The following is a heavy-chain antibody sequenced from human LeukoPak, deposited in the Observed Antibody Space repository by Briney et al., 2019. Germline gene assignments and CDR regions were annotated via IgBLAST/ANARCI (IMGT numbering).Heavy chain of an antibody. CDR2: ISGSGGST. CDR1: GFTFSSYA. CDR3: AKDLSTMVRGVISFDY. V-gene: IGHV3-23*01. Sequence: GGSLRLSCAASGFTFSSYAMSWVRQAPGKGLEWVSAISGSGGSTYYADSVKGRFTISRDNSKNTLYLQMNSLRAEDTAVYYCAKDLSTMVRGVISFDYSGQGTLVTVSS. D-gene: IGHD3-10*01. J-gene: IGHJ4*02.